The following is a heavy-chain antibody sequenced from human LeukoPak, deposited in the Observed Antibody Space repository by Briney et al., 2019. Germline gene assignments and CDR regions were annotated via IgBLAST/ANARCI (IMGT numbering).Heavy chain of an antibody. D-gene: IGHD6-13*01. CDR3: ARSYSSWYLRY. Sequence: SETLSLTCAVYGGAFSGYYWSWIRQPPGKGLEWIGEINHSGSTNYNPSLKSRVTISVDTSKNQFSLKLSSVTAADTAVYYCARSYSSWYLRYWGQGTLVTVSS. CDR1: GGAFSGYY. CDR2: INHSGST. J-gene: IGHJ4*02. V-gene: IGHV4-34*01.